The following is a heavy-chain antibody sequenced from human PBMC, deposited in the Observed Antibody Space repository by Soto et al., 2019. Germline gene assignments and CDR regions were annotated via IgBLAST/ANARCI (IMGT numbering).Heavy chain of an antibody. Sequence: SETLSLTCTVSGGSISSYYWGWIRQPAGKGLEWIGRIYTSGSTNYNPSLKSRVTMSVDTSKNQFSLKLSSVTAADTAVYYCARGNIRQQLVKYYYYYYGMDVW. J-gene: IGHJ6*01. CDR1: GGSISSYY. V-gene: IGHV4-4*07. CDR3: ARGNIRQQLVKYYYYYYGMDV. CDR2: IYTSGST. D-gene: IGHD6-13*01.